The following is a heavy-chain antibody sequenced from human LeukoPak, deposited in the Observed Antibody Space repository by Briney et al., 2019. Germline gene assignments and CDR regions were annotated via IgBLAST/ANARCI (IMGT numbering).Heavy chain of an antibody. V-gene: IGHV3-30-3*01. J-gene: IGHJ4*02. CDR2: ISYDGSNE. CDR3: ARVGYYASGPFSYFDY. D-gene: IGHD3-10*01. CDR1: GFTFSGYA. Sequence: GGSLRLSCATSGFTFSGYAMHWVRQAPGKGLEWVAVISYDGSNECYADSVKGRFTISRDNSKNTLYLQMNSLSVEDTAVYYCARVGYYASGPFSYFDYWGQGTLVTVSS.